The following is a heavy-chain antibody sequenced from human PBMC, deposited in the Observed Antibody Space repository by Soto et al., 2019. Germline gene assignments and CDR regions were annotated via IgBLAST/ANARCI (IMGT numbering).Heavy chain of an antibody. D-gene: IGHD3-22*01. Sequence: GGSLRLSCAASGFTFSSYWMHWVRQAPGKGLVWVSRINSDGSSTSYADSVKGRFTISSDNAKNTLYLQMNSLRAEDTAVYYCARADYYDSSGYEPYAFDIWGQGTMVTVSS. V-gene: IGHV3-74*01. CDR3: ARADYYDSSGYEPYAFDI. J-gene: IGHJ3*02. CDR1: GFTFSSYW. CDR2: INSDGSST.